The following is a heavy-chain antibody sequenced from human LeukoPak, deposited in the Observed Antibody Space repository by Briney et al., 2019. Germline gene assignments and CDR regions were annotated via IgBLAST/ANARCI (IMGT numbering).Heavy chain of an antibody. Sequence: GASVKVSCKASGYTFTSYDINWVRQATGQVLEWMGWINPNSGGTNYAQKFRGRVTMTRGTSISTAHMELSRLRSDDTAVYYCARPYYYDSSGQRYFDYWGQGTLVTVSS. V-gene: IGHV1-2*02. J-gene: IGHJ4*02. D-gene: IGHD3-22*01. CDR1: GYTFTSYD. CDR2: INPNSGGT. CDR3: ARPYYYDSSGQRYFDY.